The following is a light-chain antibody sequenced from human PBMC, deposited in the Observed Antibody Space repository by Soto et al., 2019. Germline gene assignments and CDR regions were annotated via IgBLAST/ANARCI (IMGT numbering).Light chain of an antibody. V-gene: IGKV1-5*03. Sequence: DIQMTQSPSTLSASVRDRVTITCRATQNIGNWLAWYQQKPGKAPKLLIYKASRLESGVPSRFSGSGSGTEFTLSISSLQPDDFETYYCQQYHSLPYTFGRGTKWRSN. CDR2: KAS. J-gene: IGKJ2*01. CDR1: QNIGNW. CDR3: QQYHSLPYT.